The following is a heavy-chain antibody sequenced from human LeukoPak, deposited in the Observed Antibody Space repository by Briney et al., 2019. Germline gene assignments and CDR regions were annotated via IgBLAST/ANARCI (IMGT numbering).Heavy chain of an antibody. CDR2: IYTSGST. D-gene: IGHD2-2*01. CDR1: GGSISSYY. V-gene: IGHV4-4*07. CDR3: ARVREGYCSSTSCSDDAFDI. J-gene: IGHJ3*02. Sequence: KPSETLSLTCTVSGGSISSYYWSWIRQPAGKGLEWIGRIYTSGSTNYNPSLKSRVTMSVDTSKSQFSLKLSSVTAADTAVYYCARVREGYCSSTSCSDDAFDIWGQGTMVTVSS.